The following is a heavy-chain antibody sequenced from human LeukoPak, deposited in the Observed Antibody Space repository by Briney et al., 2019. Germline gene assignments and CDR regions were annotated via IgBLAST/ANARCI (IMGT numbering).Heavy chain of an antibody. Sequence: PGGSLRLSCAASGFTFSSYEMNWVRQAPGKGLEWVSYISSSGSTIYYADSVKGRFTISRDNAKNSLYLQMNSLRAEDTAVYYCARVGSSSPPDFYYYMDVWGKGTTVTVSS. CDR1: GFTFSSYE. V-gene: IGHV3-48*03. D-gene: IGHD6-6*01. CDR3: ARVGSSSPPDFYYYMDV. J-gene: IGHJ6*03. CDR2: ISSSGSTI.